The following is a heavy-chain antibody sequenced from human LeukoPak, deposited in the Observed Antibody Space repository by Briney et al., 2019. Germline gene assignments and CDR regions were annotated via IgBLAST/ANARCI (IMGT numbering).Heavy chain of an antibody. CDR1: GGSISSGSYY. D-gene: IGHD1-26*01. Sequence: SQTLSLTCTVSGGSISSGSYYWSWIRQPAGKGLEWIGRIYTSGSTNYNPSLKSRVTISVDTSKNQFSLKLSSVTAADTAVYYCAGSLGYSGSYYAYYYYYMDVWGKGTTVTIS. CDR2: IYTSGST. CDR3: AGSLGYSGSYYAYYYYYMDV. V-gene: IGHV4-61*02. J-gene: IGHJ6*03.